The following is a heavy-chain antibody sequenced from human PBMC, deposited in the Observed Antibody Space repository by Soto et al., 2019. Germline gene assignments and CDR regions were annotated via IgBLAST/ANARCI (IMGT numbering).Heavy chain of an antibody. J-gene: IGHJ4*02. V-gene: IGHV1-46*01. CDR3: ARVRNYYDRNYFDY. CDR1: GYTFTSYY. D-gene: IGHD3-22*01. Sequence: ASVKVSCKASGYTFTSYYMNWVRQAPGQGLEWLGIINPSGGYTTYAQRFLGRVTMTSDTSTSTVHMELGSLTSEDTAVYYCARVRNYYDRNYFDYWGQGTLVTVSS. CDR2: INPSGGYT.